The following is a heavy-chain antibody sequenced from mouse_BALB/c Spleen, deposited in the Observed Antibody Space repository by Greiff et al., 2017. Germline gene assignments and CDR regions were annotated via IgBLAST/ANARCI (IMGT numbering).Heavy chain of an antibody. Sequence: EVQRVESGGGLVQPGESLKLSCESNEYEFPSHDMSWVRKTPEKRLELVAAINSDGGSTYHPDTMERRFIISRDNTKKTLYLQMSSLRSEDTALDYCAREGNWAWFAYWGQGTLVTVSA. CDR1: EYEFPSHD. CDR2: INSDGGST. V-gene: IGHV5-2*01. J-gene: IGHJ3*01. D-gene: IGHD4-1*01. CDR3: AREGNWAWFAY.